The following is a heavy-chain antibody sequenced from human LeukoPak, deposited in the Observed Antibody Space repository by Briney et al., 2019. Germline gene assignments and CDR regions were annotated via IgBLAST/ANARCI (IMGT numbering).Heavy chain of an antibody. Sequence: ASVKVSCKASGYTFTGYYMHWVRQAPGQGLEWMGLINPNSGGTNYAQKFQGRVTMTRDTSISTAYMELSRLRSDDTAVYYCARDSAYCGGDCYSGDYWGQGTLVTVSS. CDR2: INPNSGGT. J-gene: IGHJ4*02. D-gene: IGHD2-21*02. V-gene: IGHV1-2*02. CDR3: ARDSAYCGGDCYSGDY. CDR1: GYTFTGYY.